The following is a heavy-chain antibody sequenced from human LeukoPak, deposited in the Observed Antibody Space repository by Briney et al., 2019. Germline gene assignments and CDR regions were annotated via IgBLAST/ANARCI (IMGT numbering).Heavy chain of an antibody. CDR2: INPNSGGT. CDR3: ARALKAWWGWSNYYYYYGMDV. CDR1: GYTFTGYY. J-gene: IGHJ6*02. Sequence: ASVKVSCKASGYTFTGYYMHWVRQAPGQGLEWMGWINPNSGGTNYAQKFQGRVTMTRDTSISTAYMELSRLRSDDTAVYYCARALKAWWGWSNYYYYYGMDVWGQGTTVTVSS. V-gene: IGHV1-2*02. D-gene: IGHD6-19*01.